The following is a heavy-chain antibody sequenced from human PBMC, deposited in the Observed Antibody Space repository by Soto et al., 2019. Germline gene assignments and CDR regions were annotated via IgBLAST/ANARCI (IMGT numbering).Heavy chain of an antibody. V-gene: IGHV5-51*01. D-gene: IGHD2-15*01. J-gene: IGHJ6*02. CDR2: IYPGDSDS. Sequence: GESLKISCKGSGYSSNTYWITWVRQMPGKGLEWMGIIYPGDSDSRYSPSFEGQVTVSADKSISTAYLQWSSLKASDTAVYYCARDPALDVWGQGTTVTVSS. CDR3: ARDPALDV. CDR1: GYSSNTYW.